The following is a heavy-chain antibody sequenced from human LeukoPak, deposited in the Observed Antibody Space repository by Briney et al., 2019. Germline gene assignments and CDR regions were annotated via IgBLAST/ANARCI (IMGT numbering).Heavy chain of an antibody. CDR1: GFTFSSYA. Sequence: SGGSLRLSCAASGFTFSSYAMSWVRQAPGKGLEWVSAISGSGVGTYYADSVKGRFTISRDNSKNTLYLQMNSLRAEDTAVYYCAKDRYSGNFFDYWGQGTLVTVSS. D-gene: IGHD1-26*01. CDR3: AKDRYSGNFFDY. J-gene: IGHJ4*02. CDR2: ISGSGVGT. V-gene: IGHV3-23*01.